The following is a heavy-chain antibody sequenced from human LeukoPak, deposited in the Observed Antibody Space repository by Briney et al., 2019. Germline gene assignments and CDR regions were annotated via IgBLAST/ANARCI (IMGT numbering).Heavy chain of an antibody. CDR3: ARDGTVTTGYYYYYGMDV. D-gene: IGHD4-11*01. Sequence: ASVKVSCKASGYTFTSCYMHWVRQAPGQGLEWMGIINPSGGSTSYAQKFQGRVTMTRDTSTSTVYMELSSLRSEDTAVYYCARDGTVTTGYYYYYGMDVWGQGTTVTVSS. J-gene: IGHJ6*02. CDR2: INPSGGST. V-gene: IGHV1-46*01. CDR1: GYTFTSCY.